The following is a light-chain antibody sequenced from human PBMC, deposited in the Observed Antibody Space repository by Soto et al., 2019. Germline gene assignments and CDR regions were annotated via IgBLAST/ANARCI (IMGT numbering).Light chain of an antibody. J-gene: IGLJ1*01. CDR3: SSYTDSSNYV. CDR1: SXDLAIYNY. CDR2: QVT. Sequence: QSALTQPGSVSGSPGQSITISCTGTSXDLAIYNYVSWYQQQPGKAPKLMIYQVTNRPSGVSNRFSGSRSGNTASLTIPGLQAEYEADYYCSSYTDSSNYVFGTGTKVTLL. V-gene: IGLV2-14*01.